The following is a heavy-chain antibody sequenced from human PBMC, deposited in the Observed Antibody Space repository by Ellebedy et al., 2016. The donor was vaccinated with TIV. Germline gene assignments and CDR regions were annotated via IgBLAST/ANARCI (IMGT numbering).Heavy chain of an antibody. V-gene: IGHV1-46*01. CDR3: ARKYYFDY. J-gene: IGHJ4*02. Sequence: ASVKVSCKASGVTFSSYAISWVRQAPGQGLEWMGVIDPAGDTTTYAQRFQGRLTMTSDKSTSTVYMELSSLRSEDTAIYYCARKYYFDYWGQGTLVTVAS. CDR1: GVTFSSYA. CDR2: IDPAGDTT.